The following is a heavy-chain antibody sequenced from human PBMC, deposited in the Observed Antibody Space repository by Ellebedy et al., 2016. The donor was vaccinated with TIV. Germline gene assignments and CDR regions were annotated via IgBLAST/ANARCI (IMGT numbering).Heavy chain of an antibody. V-gene: IGHV1-18*01. Sequence: AASVKVSCKASGYTFTSYGISWVRQAPGQGLEWMGWISAYNGNTNYAQKLQGRVTMTTDTSTSTAYMELSSLRSEDTAVYYCARVKWELPFDYWGQGTLVTVSS. CDR1: GYTFTSYG. CDR2: ISAYNGNT. J-gene: IGHJ4*02. CDR3: ARVKWELPFDY. D-gene: IGHD1-26*01.